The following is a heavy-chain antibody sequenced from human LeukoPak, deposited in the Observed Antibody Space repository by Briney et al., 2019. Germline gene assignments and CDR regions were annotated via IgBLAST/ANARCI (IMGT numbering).Heavy chain of an antibody. J-gene: IGHJ4*02. CDR2: ISSSGSTI. D-gene: IGHD3-22*01. CDR1: GFTFSSYE. CDR3: ARDPPHRFTMIEKDS. V-gene: IGHV3-48*03. Sequence: GGSLRLSCAASGFTFSSYEMNWVRQAPGKGLEWVSYISSSGSTIYYADSVKGRFTISRDNTKNSVYLQMNSLRAEDTAAYYCARDPPHRFTMIEKDSWGQGILVTVSS.